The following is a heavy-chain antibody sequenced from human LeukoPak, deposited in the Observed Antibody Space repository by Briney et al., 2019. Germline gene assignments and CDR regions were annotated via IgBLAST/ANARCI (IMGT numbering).Heavy chain of an antibody. CDR1: SGSFSDYY. V-gene: IGHV4-34*01. D-gene: IGHD3-22*01. CDR3: ASPYYYDSSFDY. Sequence: PSETLSLTCAVYSGSFSDYYWTWIRQPPGKGLEWIGEINHSGSTNYNPTLKSRVTISVDTSKNQFSLKLSSVTAADTAVYYCASPYYYDSSFDYWGQGTLVTVSS. J-gene: IGHJ4*02. CDR2: INHSGST.